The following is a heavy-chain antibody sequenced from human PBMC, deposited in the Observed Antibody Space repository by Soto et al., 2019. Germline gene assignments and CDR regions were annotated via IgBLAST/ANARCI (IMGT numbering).Heavy chain of an antibody. CDR1: GYSFTSYW. J-gene: IGHJ6*02. V-gene: IGHV5-51*01. CDR2: IYPGDSDT. CDR3: TMVIMPGSSRFGFYYGMDV. Sequence: PGESLKISCKGSGYSFTSYWIGWVRQMPGKGLEWMGIIYPGDSDTRYSPSFQGQVTISADKSISTAYLQRSSLKASDTAMYYCTMVIMPGSSRFGFYYGMDVWGQGTTVTVSS. D-gene: IGHD3-3*01.